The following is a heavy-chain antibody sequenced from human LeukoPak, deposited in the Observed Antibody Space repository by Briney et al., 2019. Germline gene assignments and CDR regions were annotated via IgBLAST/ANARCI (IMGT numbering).Heavy chain of an antibody. V-gene: IGHV5-51*04. D-gene: IGHD1-26*01. CDR3: ARNSGNYYRAYFDY. CDR2: IYPGDSDT. Sequence: GESLKISCKGSGYSFASYWIAWVRQMPGKGLEWMGVIYPGDSDTRYSPSFQGQVTISADKPISTAYLQWSSLKASDTAMYYCARNSGNYYRAYFDYWGQGTLVTVSS. CDR1: GYSFASYW. J-gene: IGHJ4*02.